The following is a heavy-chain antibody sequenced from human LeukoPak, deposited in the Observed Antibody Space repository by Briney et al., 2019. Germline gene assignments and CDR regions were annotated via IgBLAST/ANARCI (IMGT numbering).Heavy chain of an antibody. Sequence: SETLSLTCTVSGGSISSSTFYWGWIRQPPGKGLEWIGSISYRGSTYYNPSLKSRVTISVDTSNNQFSLNLNSVTAADTAVYYCARGVNWFDPWGQGTLVTVSS. J-gene: IGHJ5*02. CDR3: ARGVNWFDP. CDR1: GGSISSSTFY. V-gene: IGHV4-39*07. CDR2: ISYRGST.